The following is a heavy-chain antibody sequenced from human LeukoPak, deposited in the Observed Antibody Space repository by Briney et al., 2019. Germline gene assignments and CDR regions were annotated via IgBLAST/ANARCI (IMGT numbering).Heavy chain of an antibody. CDR1: GYSISSGYY. D-gene: IGHD6-13*01. CDR2: IYYSGST. Sequence: SETLSLTCTVSGYSISSGYYWSWIRQPPGKGLEWIGYIYYSGSTNYNPSLKSRVTISVDTSKNQFSLKLSSVTAADTAVYYCARSEGGSSWYGRDYYYMDVWGKGTTVTVSS. CDR3: ARSEGGSSWYGRDYYYMDV. J-gene: IGHJ6*03. V-gene: IGHV4-61*01.